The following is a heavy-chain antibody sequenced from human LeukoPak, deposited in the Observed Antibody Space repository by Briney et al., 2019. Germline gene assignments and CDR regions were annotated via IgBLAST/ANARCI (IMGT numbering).Heavy chain of an antibody. CDR2: ISNSGGST. Sequence: PGGSLRLSCSDSGFTFSSYDMSWVRQAPGRGLEWVSTISNSGGSTFYADSVKGRFTISRDNARTTLYLQMDSLRAEDTAVYYCARGGITSMDDCWGQGTLVTVSS. J-gene: IGHJ4*02. CDR1: GFTFSSYD. CDR3: ARGGITSMDDC. V-gene: IGHV3-23*01. D-gene: IGHD5-18*01.